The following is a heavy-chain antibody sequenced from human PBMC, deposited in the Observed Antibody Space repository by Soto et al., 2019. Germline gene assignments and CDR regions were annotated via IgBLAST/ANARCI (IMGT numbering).Heavy chain of an antibody. Sequence: LRLSCAASGFTFSSYAMSWVRQAPGKGLEWVSAISGSGGSTYYADSVKGRFTISRDNSKNTLYLQMNSLRAEDTAVYYCAKGRGNWNWFDPWGQGTLVTVSS. CDR1: GFTFSSYA. D-gene: IGHD1-20*01. J-gene: IGHJ5*02. V-gene: IGHV3-23*01. CDR3: AKGRGNWNWFDP. CDR2: ISGSGGST.